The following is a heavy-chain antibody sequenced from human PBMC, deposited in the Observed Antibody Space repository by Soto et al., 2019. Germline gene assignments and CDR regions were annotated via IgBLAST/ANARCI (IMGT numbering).Heavy chain of an antibody. J-gene: IGHJ6*02. CDR3: AKDLAMYDFWSGDYYYYYGMDV. V-gene: IGHV3-30*18. CDR2: ISYDGSNK. Sequence: GGSLRLSCAASGFTFSSYGMHWVRQAPGKGLEWVAVISYDGSNKYYADSVKGRFTISRDNSKNTLYLQMNSLRAEDTAVYYCAKDLAMYDFWSGDYYYYYGMDVWGQGTTVTVSS. CDR1: GFTFSSYG. D-gene: IGHD3-3*01.